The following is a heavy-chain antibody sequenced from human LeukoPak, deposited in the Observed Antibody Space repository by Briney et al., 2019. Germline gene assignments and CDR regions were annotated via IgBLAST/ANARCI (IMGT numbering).Heavy chain of an antibody. CDR2: MNPNSGNT. J-gene: IGHJ6*02. V-gene: IGHV1-8*01. CDR1: GYTFTSYD. Sequence: ASVKVSCKASGYTFTSYDINWVRQATGQGLEWMGWMNPNSGNTGYAQKFQGRVTMTRNTSISTAYMELSSLRSEDTAVYYCARDCSSTSCPLYYYYGMDVWGQGTTVTVSS. CDR3: ARDCSSTSCPLYYYYGMDV. D-gene: IGHD2-2*01.